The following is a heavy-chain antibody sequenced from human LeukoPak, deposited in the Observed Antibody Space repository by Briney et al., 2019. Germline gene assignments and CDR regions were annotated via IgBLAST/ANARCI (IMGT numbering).Heavy chain of an antibody. J-gene: IGHJ4*02. Sequence: GGSLRLSCAASGFTFSSYAMSWVRQAPGKGLEWVSAISGSGGSTYYADSVKGRFTISRDNSKNTLYLQMNSLRAEDTAVYYCAKDPGIQLWQNGFGYWGQGTLVTVSS. CDR2: ISGSGGST. D-gene: IGHD5-18*01. CDR3: AKDPGIQLWQNGFGY. V-gene: IGHV3-23*01. CDR1: GFTFSSYA.